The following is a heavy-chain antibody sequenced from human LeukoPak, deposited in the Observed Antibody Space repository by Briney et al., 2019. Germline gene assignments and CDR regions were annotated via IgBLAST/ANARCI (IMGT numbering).Heavy chain of an antibody. V-gene: IGHV4-34*01. CDR3: ARGSGCVNTAMVIWFDP. D-gene: IGHD5-18*01. J-gene: IGHJ5*02. CDR2: INHSGSI. CDR1: GGSFRGYY. Sequence: SETLSLTCAVSGGSFRGYYWSWSRQPPGKGLEWSGEINHSGSINYNPSLKSRVTISVDTSKNQFSLKLSSVTAADTAVYYCARGSGCVNTAMVIWFDPWGQGTLVTVSS.